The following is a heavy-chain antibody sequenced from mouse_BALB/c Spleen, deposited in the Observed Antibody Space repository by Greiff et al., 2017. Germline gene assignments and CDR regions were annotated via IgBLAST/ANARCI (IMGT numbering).Heavy chain of an antibody. D-gene: IGHD1-2*01. J-gene: IGHJ3*01. V-gene: IGHV2-9*02. CDR1: GFSLTSYG. CDR2: IWAGGST. Sequence: VQLVESGPGLVAPSQSLSITCTVSGFSLTSYGVHWVRQPPGKGLEWLGVIWAGGSTNYNSALMSRLSISKDNSKSQVFLKMNSLQTDDTAMYYCARDELLRPPAWFAYWGQGTLVTVSA. CDR3: ARDELLRPPAWFAY.